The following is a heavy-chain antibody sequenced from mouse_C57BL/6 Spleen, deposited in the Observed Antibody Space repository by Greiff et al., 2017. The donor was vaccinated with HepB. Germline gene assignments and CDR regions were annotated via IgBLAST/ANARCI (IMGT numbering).Heavy chain of an antibody. CDR2: IHPNSGST. CDR3: ARSGVLLDYFDY. V-gene: IGHV1-64*01. CDR1: GYTFTSYW. J-gene: IGHJ2*01. Sequence: QVQLKQPGAELVKPGASVKLSCKASGYTFTSYWMHWVKQRPGQGLEWIGMIHPNSGSTNYNEKFKSKATLTVDKSSSTAYMQLSSLTSEDSAVYYCARSGVLLDYFDYWGQGTTLTVSS. D-gene: IGHD1-1*01.